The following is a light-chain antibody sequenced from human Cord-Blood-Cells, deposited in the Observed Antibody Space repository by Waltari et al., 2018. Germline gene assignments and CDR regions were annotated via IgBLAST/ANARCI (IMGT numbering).Light chain of an antibody. V-gene: IGLV2-11*01. Sequence: QLALTQPRSVSGSPGQSATIPCTGTSGDVGGYNYVSWYQQHPGKAPKLMIYDVSNRPSGVPDRFSGSKSGNTASLPISGLQAEDEADYYCCSYAGSYTWVFGGGTKLTVL. CDR2: DVS. J-gene: IGLJ3*02. CDR1: SGDVGGYNY. CDR3: CSYAGSYTWV.